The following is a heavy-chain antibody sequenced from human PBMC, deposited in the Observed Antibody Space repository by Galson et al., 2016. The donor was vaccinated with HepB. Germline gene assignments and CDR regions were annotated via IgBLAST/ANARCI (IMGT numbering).Heavy chain of an antibody. J-gene: IGHJ4*02. V-gene: IGHV3-48*02. CDR1: GFTFSHYD. Sequence: SLRLSCAASGFTFSHYDMNWVRQAPGKGLEWVSYISSGGSTINYADSVKGRFTISRDNAKNSLYLQMNSLRDEDTAVYYCAREAIKLWSGTDYWGQGTLVTVPS. D-gene: IGHD5-18*01. CDR3: AREAIKLWSGTDY. CDR2: ISSGGSTI.